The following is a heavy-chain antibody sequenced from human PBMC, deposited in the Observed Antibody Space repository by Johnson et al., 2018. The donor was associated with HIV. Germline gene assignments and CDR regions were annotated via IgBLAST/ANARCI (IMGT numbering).Heavy chain of an antibody. J-gene: IGHJ3*02. V-gene: IGHV3-30*04. CDR3: AREARGLWRLRLGELSFLPNLHAFDI. D-gene: IGHD3-16*02. CDR2: ISYDGSNK. CDR1: GFTFSSYA. Sequence: QMLLVESGGGVVQPGRSLRLSCAASGFTFSSYAMHWVRQAPGKGLEWVAVISYDGSNKYYADSVKGRFNISRDNAKNPLYLQMNSLRAEDTAVYYCAREARGLWRLRLGELSFLPNLHAFDIWGQGTMVTVAS.